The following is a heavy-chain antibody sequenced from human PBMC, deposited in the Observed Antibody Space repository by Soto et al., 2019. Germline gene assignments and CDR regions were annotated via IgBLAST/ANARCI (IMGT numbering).Heavy chain of an antibody. CDR1: GYSFTTYY. CDR3: ARSGGLDRDFNY. V-gene: IGHV1-46*01. D-gene: IGHD2-15*01. Sequence: GASVKVSCKASGYSFTTYYIHWVRQAPGQGLEWMGIINPSSGSAGYAQKFQVSVTMTRDTPTNTFHMELSSLRSGDTAVYYCARSGGLDRDFNYWGQGSLVTVSS. CDR2: INPSSGSA. J-gene: IGHJ4*02.